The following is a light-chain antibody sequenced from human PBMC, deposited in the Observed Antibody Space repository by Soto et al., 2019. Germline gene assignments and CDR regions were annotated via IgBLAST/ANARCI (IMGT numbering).Light chain of an antibody. J-gene: IGLJ2*01. CDR3: QTWGTGIRVV. Sequence: QPVLTQSPSASASLGASVKLTCTLSSGHSSYAIAWHQQQPEKGPRYLMKLNSDGSHNKGDGIPDRFSGSSSGAERYLTISSLQSEDEADYYCQTWGTGIRVVFGGGTKLTVL. V-gene: IGLV4-69*01. CDR1: SGHSSYA. CDR2: LNSDGSH.